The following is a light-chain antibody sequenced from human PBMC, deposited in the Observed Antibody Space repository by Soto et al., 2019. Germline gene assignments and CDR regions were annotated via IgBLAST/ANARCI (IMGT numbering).Light chain of an antibody. CDR2: DAS. CDR1: QSISSW. CDR3: KQYNSYRT. J-gene: IGKJ1*01. Sequence: DLQMTQSPSTLSSSLGERVTITCRASQSISSWLAWYQQKPGKAPKLLIYDASSLESGVQSRFSGSGSGTEFTLTIRSLQPDDFATYYCKQYNSYRTFGQGTKVDIK. V-gene: IGKV1-5*01.